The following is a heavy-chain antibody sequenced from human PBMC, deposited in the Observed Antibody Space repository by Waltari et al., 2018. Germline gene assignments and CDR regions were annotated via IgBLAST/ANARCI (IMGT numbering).Heavy chain of an antibody. CDR2: IYTSGST. CDR1: GCSISSSS. V-gene: IGHV4-4*07. D-gene: IGHD4-17*01. CDR3: ARASPRLRYGDRNYDWYFDL. J-gene: IGHJ2*01. Sequence: QVQLQESGPGLVKPSETLSLTCTVSGCSISSSSWTWTRQPAGKGLEWIGRIYTSGSTNYNPSLKSRVTMSVDTSKNQFSLKLSSVTAADTAVYYCARASPRLRYGDRNYDWYFDLWGRGTLVTVSS.